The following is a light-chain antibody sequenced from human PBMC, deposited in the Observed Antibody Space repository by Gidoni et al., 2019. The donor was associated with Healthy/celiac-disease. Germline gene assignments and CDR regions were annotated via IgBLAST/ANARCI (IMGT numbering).Light chain of an antibody. Sequence: SYELTQTPAVSMSPGQTASIPCSGDKLGDKSACWYQQTPGQSPVLVIYQDSKRPSGIPERFSGSNSGNTATLTISGTQAMDEADYYCQAWDSSTVVFGGGTKLPVL. CDR3: QAWDSSTVV. V-gene: IGLV3-1*01. J-gene: IGLJ2*01. CDR1: KLGDKS. CDR2: QDS.